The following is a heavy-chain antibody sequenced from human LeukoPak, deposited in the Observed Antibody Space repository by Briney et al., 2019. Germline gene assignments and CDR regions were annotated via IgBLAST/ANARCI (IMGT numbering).Heavy chain of an antibody. V-gene: IGHV3-74*01. Sequence: PGGSLRLSCAASGFPLSGFWMHWVRQVPGKELVWVALIRIDGNTNDADSVKGRFTISRDTAKNTLYLQMNSLRAEDSAIYYCARDDNYYDGTSYSSGFDYWGHGTLVTVSS. J-gene: IGHJ4*01. CDR1: GFPLSGFW. CDR3: ARDDNYYDGTSYSSGFDY. D-gene: IGHD3-22*01. CDR2: IRIDGNT.